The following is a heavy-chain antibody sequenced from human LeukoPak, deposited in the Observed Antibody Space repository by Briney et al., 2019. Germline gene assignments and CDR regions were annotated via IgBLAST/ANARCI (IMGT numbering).Heavy chain of an antibody. D-gene: IGHD1-26*01. CDR2: ISGSGGKT. J-gene: IGHJ4*02. V-gene: IGHV3-23*01. Sequence: GGSLRLSCAASGFTFSSYAMSWVRQAPGKGLEWVSAISGSGGKTYYADSVKGRFTISRDNSKNTLYLQMNSLRAEDTAVYYRAKGRKWELPFDYWGQGTLVTVPS. CDR3: AKGRKWELPFDY. CDR1: GFTFSSYA.